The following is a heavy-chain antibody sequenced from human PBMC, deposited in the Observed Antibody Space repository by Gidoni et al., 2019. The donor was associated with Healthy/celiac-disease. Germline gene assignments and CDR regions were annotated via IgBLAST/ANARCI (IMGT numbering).Heavy chain of an antibody. D-gene: IGHD2-2*01. CDR2: IYYSGST. CDR3: ARDRAGDIVVVPAAADYYYYYMDV. Sequence: QVQLQESGPGLVKPSQTLSLTCTVSGGSLSSGAYYWRWIRQPPGKGLEWIGYIYYSGSTYYNPSLKSRVTISVDTSKNQFSLKLSSVTAADTAVYYCARDRAGDIVVVPAAADYYYYYMDVWGKGTTVTVSS. J-gene: IGHJ6*03. CDR1: GGSLSSGAYY. V-gene: IGHV4-30-4*01.